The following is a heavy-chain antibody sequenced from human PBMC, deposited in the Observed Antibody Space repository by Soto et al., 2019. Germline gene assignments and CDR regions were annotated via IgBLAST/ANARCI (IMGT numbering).Heavy chain of an antibody. Sequence: EVQLLESGGGLVQPGGSLRLSCAASGFTFSSYAMSWVRQAPGKGLEWVSAISGSGGSTYYADSVKGRFTISRDNSKNTLYLQMNSLRAEDTAVYYCAKDRTLCSGGSCYYACYYYYGMYVWGQGTTVTVSS. CDR2: ISGSGGST. J-gene: IGHJ6*02. D-gene: IGHD2-15*01. CDR1: GFTFSSYA. CDR3: AKDRTLCSGGSCYYACYYYYGMYV. V-gene: IGHV3-23*01.